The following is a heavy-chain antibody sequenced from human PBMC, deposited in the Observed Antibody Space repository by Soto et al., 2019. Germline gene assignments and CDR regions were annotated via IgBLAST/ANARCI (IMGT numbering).Heavy chain of an antibody. CDR2: ISHTGST. Sequence: SETLSLTCAVSGGSITSGNSYSWSWIRQPPGKGLEWIGSISHTGSTSYNPSLKSRLTMSVDKSKNQFSLRLSSVTAADMAVYYCAIAVAPYFGTWFDSWGQGILVTVSS. V-gene: IGHV4-30-2*01. J-gene: IGHJ5*01. CDR3: AIAVAPYFGTWFDS. D-gene: IGHD3-10*01. CDR1: GGSITSGNSYS.